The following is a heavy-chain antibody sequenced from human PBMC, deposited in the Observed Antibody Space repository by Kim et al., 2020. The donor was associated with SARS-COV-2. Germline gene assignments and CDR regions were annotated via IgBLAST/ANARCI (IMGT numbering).Heavy chain of an antibody. CDR1: GFTFSSYS. Sequence: GGSLRLSCAASGFTFSSYSMNWVRQAPGKGLEWVSYISSSSSTIYYADSVKGRFTISRDNAKNSLYLQMNSLRAEDTAVYYCARSLLVVVAAKAPYWFDPWGQGTLVTVSS. CDR2: ISSSSSTI. J-gene: IGHJ5*02. V-gene: IGHV3-48*04. D-gene: IGHD2-15*01. CDR3: ARSLLVVVAAKAPYWFDP.